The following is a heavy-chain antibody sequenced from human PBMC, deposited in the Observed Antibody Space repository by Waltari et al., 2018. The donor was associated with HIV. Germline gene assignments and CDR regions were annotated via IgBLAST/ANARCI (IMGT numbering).Heavy chain of an antibody. Sequence: QVQLVQSGPEVKKPGASVKVSCDASTYSVTIFFIHWVRQAPGQGLEWMGYIDPNNGATNYAPKFQGRVTMTRDTSIKTAYMELSGLTSDDTAVYYCARQYSGFDYRYVAYWGQGTLVTVSS. CDR2: IDPNNGAT. V-gene: IGHV1-2*02. J-gene: IGHJ4*02. CDR3: ARQYSGFDYRYVAY. CDR1: TYSVTIFF. D-gene: IGHD5-12*01.